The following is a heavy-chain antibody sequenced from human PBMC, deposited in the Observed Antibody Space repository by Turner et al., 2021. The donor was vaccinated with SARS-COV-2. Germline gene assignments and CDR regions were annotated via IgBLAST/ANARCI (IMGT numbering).Heavy chain of an antibody. V-gene: IGHV1-2*02. Sequence: QVQLVQSGAEGKKPGASVKVSCKDAGYTFSGYYIQWVRQAPGQGLEWMGWINPNSGGTNYAQKFQGRVTMTGDTSISTAYMELRRLRSDDTAVFYCARERIALAGYYYNGMAVWGQGTTVTVSS. J-gene: IGHJ6*02. CDR2: INPNSGGT. D-gene: IGHD6-19*01. CDR1: GYTFSGYY. CDR3: ARERIALAGYYYNGMAV.